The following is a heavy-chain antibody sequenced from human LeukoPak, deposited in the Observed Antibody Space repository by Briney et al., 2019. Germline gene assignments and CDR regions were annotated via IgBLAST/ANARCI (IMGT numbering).Heavy chain of an antibody. CDR3: ARRRGGYGEGELDY. CDR1: GFIASNN. D-gene: IGHD4-17*01. CDR2: IRSDGTT. Sequence: PGGPLRLSCAASGFIASNNMSWVRQAPGKGLEWVSTIRSDGTTDYADAVKGRFTISRDDSKNTLYLQMNSLRVEDTAVYSCARRRGGYGEGELDYWGQGTLVTVSS. J-gene: IGHJ4*02. V-gene: IGHV3-66*04.